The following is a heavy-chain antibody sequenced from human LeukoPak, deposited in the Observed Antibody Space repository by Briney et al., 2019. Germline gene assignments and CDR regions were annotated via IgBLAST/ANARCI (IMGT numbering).Heavy chain of an antibody. CDR2: ISGSGDST. D-gene: IGHD2-2*02. CDR3: AKGRGFTSTSCYNY. J-gene: IGHJ4*02. Sequence: GSLRLSCAASGFTFSSYAMSWVRQAPGKGLEWVSPISGSGDSTYYADSVKGRFTISRDNSKNTLYLQMNSLSAEDTAVYYCAKGRGFTSTSCYNYWGQGTLVTVSS. CDR1: GFTFSSYA. V-gene: IGHV3-23*01.